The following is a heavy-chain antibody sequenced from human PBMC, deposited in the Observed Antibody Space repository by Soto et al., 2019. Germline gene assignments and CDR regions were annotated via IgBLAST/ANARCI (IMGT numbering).Heavy chain of an antibody. Sequence: GGSLRLSCTASGFTFGDYAMSWFRQAPGKGLEWVGFIRSKAYGGTTEYAASVKGRFTISRDDSKSIAYLQMNSLKTEDTAVYYCTRFATVTEYYFDYWGQGTLVTVSS. CDR2: IRSKAYGGTT. D-gene: IGHD4-17*01. V-gene: IGHV3-49*03. J-gene: IGHJ4*02. CDR3: TRFATVTEYYFDY. CDR1: GFTFGDYA.